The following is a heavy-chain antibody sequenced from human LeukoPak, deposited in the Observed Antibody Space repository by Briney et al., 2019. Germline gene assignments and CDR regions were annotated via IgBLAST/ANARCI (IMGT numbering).Heavy chain of an antibody. CDR2: IIPILGIA. CDR1: GGTFSSYA. V-gene: IGHV1-69*04. D-gene: IGHD1-26*01. Sequence: ASVKVSCKASGGTFSSYAISWVRQAPGQGLEWMGRIIPILGIANYAQKFQGRVTITADKSTSTAYMGLSSLRSEDTAVYYCARGRGGSYYVNWYFDLWGRGTLVTVSS. J-gene: IGHJ2*01. CDR3: ARGRGGSYYVNWYFDL.